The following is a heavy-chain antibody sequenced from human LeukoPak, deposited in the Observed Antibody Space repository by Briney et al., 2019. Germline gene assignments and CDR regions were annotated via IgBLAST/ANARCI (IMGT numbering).Heavy chain of an antibody. CDR2: IYYSGRT. D-gene: IGHD4-17*01. Sequence: SETLSLTCTVSGGSISNYYWSWIRQPPGKGLEWIGYIYYSGRTNYNPFLKSRVTISVDTSKNQFSLKLSSVTAADTAVYYCARIRPGDYDFDYWGQGTLVTVSS. CDR3: ARIRPGDYDFDY. CDR1: GGSISNYY. J-gene: IGHJ4*02. V-gene: IGHV4-59*01.